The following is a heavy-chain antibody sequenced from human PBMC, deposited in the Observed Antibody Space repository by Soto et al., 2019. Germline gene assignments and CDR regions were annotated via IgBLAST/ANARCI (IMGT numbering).Heavy chain of an antibody. CDR1: GSTFSTYS. V-gene: IGHV3-48*01. CDR3: ASRYTSGLYWNS. D-gene: IGHD6-19*01. J-gene: IGHJ4*02. Sequence: PGGSLRLSCAASGSTFSTYSMNWVRQTPGKGLEWVSYISSGGGTTYYADSVKGRFTISRDNAKNSLYLQMNSLTAEDTAVYYCASRYTSGLYWNSWGQGTLVTVSS. CDR2: ISSGGGTT.